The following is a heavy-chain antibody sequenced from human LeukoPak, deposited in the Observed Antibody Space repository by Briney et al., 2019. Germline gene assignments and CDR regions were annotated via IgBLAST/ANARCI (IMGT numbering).Heavy chain of an antibody. CDR2: FYYTGTT. CDR3: ARAPVGTIEYFQQ. Sequence: SETLSLTCTVSGGSIRTYYWSWIRQSPGKGLEFIGYFYYTGTTTYNPSLKSRVTISADTSNTQLSLKLNSVTAADTAIYYCARAPVGTIEYFQQWGQGTLVTVSS. CDR1: GGSIRTYY. D-gene: IGHD6-13*01. V-gene: IGHV4-59*01. J-gene: IGHJ1*01.